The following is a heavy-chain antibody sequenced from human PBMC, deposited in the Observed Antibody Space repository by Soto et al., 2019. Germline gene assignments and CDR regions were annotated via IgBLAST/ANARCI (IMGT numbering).Heavy chain of an antibody. D-gene: IGHD3-22*01. CDR3: ARDRDYYYDNSDKYHYHYAMDV. CDR1: GYTFTNYA. CDR2: ISAYCDRT. Sequence: QVQLVQSGTEVKKPGASVKVSCKASGYTFTNYAISWVRQAPGHGLEWMGWISAYCDRTNYAQNLQGRVTMTTDTATSTAYMEVRSLRSDDTAVYYCARDRDYYYDNSDKYHYHYAMDVWGQGTTVTISS. J-gene: IGHJ6*02. V-gene: IGHV1-18*04.